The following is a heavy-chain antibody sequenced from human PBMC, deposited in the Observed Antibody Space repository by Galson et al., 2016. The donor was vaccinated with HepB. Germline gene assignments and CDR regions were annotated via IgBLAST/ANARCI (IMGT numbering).Heavy chain of an antibody. V-gene: IGHV3-23*01. CDR1: GFTFITSV. CDR2: FRGRANT. D-gene: IGHD3-22*01. J-gene: IGHJ4*01. Sequence: SLRLSCAASGFTFITSVMSWVRQTPGKGLEWVSSFRGRANTQYADSVRGRFTASRDDSKGTLFLQMYSLRAEDTAMYFCTTVPGDAVGYSFDYWGQETLVTVSS. CDR3: TTVPGDAVGYSFDY.